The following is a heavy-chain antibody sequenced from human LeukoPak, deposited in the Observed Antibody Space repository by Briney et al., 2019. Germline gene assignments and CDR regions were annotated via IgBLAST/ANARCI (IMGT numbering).Heavy chain of an antibody. CDR2: FDPEDGET. CDR3: ARGQTYYDYVWGSYPYYFDY. CDR1: GYTLTELS. V-gene: IGHV1-24*01. Sequence: GASVKVSCKVSGYTLTELSMHWVRQAPGKGLEWMGGFDPEDGETIYAQKFQGRVTMTEDTSTDTAYMELSSLRSEDTAVYYCARGQTYYDYVWGSYPYYFDYWGQGTLVTVSS. J-gene: IGHJ4*02. D-gene: IGHD3-16*01.